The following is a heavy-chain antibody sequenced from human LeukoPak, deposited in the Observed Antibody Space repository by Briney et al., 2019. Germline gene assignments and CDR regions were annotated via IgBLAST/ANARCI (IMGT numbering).Heavy chain of an antibody. CDR1: GGSISSSSYY. CDR2: IYYSGST. CDR3: ARDQTSKGDAFDI. Sequence: SETLSLTCTVSGGSISSSSYYWGWIRQPPGKGLEWIGSIYYSGSTYYNPSLKSRVTISVDTSKNQFSLKVSSVTAADTAVYYCARDQTSKGDAFDIWGQGTMVTVSS. V-gene: IGHV4-39*07. J-gene: IGHJ3*02.